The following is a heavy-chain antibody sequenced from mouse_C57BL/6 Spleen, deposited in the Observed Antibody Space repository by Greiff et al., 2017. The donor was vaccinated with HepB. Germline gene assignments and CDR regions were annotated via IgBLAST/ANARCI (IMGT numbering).Heavy chain of an antibody. CDR1: GYTFTSYW. D-gene: IGHD2-4*01. Sequence: QVQLQQPGAELVKPGASVKLSCKASGYTFTSYWMHWVKQRPGQGLEWIGMIHPNSGSTNYNEKFKSKATLTVDKSSSTAYMQLSSLTSEDSEVYYCAKDYDYDVGFAYWGQGTLVTVSA. J-gene: IGHJ3*01. V-gene: IGHV1-64*01. CDR2: IHPNSGST. CDR3: AKDYDYDVGFAY.